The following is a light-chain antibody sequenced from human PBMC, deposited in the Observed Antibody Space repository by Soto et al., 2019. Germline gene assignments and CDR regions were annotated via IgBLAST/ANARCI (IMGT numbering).Light chain of an antibody. Sequence: EIVLTQSPGTLSLSPGERATLSCRASQSIGSSYLAWYQQKPGQAPRLLSYGAISRATGIPDRFSGSGSGTDFTLTISRLEPEDFVVYYCQHYGNSRKFTFGPGTRVDIK. CDR3: QHYGNSRKFT. CDR1: QSIGSSY. V-gene: IGKV3-20*01. CDR2: GAI. J-gene: IGKJ3*01.